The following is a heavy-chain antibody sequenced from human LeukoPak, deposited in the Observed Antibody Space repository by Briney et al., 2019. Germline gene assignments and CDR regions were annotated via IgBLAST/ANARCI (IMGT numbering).Heavy chain of an antibody. D-gene: IGHD2-8*02. J-gene: IGHJ4*02. CDR1: GFTFSSNG. CDR2: IQYDGSKK. V-gene: IGHV3-30*02. Sequence: TGGSLRLSCVASGFTFSSNGMHWVRQAPGKGLEWVTFIQYDGSKKYYADSVKGRFTISRDNSKSTLSLQMNSLRAEDTAIYYCATYRQVLLPFESWGQGTLVTVSS. CDR3: ATYRQVLLPFES.